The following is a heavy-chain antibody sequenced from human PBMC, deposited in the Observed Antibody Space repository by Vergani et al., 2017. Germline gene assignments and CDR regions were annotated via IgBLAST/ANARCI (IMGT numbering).Heavy chain of an antibody. V-gene: IGHV1-46*01. CDR2: INPSGGST. J-gene: IGHJ4*02. CDR3: AGDLASLDY. CDR1: GYPFTSYY. Sequence: QVQLVQSGAEVKKPGASVKVSCKASGYPFTSYYMHWVRRAPGQGLEWMGIINPSGGSTRYAQKFQGRVTMTRYTSTSTVYMELSGLRAEDTAVYYCAGDLASLDYWGQGTLVTVSS. D-gene: IGHD2-2*01.